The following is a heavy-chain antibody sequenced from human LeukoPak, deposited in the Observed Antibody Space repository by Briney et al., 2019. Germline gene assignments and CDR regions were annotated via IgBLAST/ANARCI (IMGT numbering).Heavy chain of an antibody. J-gene: IGHJ4*02. V-gene: IGHV4-39*01. CDR2: IYYSGTT. Sequence: SETLSLTCTVSGDSISSNSYSWGWIRQPPGKGLEWIGSIYYSGTTYYNPSLRSRVTISVDASKNEFSLKLSSVTAADTAVYYCARTSTSGWDFDYWGQGTLVTVSS. CDR1: GDSISSNSYS. CDR3: ARTSTSGWDFDY. D-gene: IGHD6-19*01.